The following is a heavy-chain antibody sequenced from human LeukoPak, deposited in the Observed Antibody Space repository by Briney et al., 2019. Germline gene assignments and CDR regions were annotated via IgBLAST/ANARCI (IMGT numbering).Heavy chain of an antibody. D-gene: IGHD5-12*01. CDR2: ISGTGDGT. J-gene: IGHJ4*02. V-gene: IGHV3-23*01. CDR3: ARGRGYGAYDWNDY. CDR1: GFNFSNYA. Sequence: GGSLRLSCAASGFNFSNYAMSWVRQAPGKGLNWVSAISGTGDGTYFADSVQGRFTISRDNSKNTLWLQMNNLRAEDTAVYYCARGRGYGAYDWNDYWGQGTLVTVSS.